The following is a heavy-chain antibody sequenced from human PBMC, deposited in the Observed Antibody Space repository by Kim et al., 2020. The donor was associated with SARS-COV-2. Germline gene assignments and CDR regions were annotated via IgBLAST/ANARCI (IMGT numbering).Heavy chain of an antibody. CDR2: INPNSGGT. CDR3: ASMGWNFSSLPRYYYYMDV. V-gene: IGHV1-2*06. Sequence: ASVKVSCKASGYTFTGYYMHWVRQAPGLGLEWMGRINPNSGGTNYAQKFQGRVTMTRDTSISTAYMELSRLRSDDTAVYYCASMGWNFSSLPRYYYYMDVWGKRTTVTVSS. D-gene: IGHD1-7*01. J-gene: IGHJ6*03. CDR1: GYTFTGYY.